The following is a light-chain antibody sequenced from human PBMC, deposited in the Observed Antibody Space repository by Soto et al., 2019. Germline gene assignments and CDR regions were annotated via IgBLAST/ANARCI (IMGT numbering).Light chain of an antibody. CDR1: QSVSSN. Sequence: NVLTQSPATLSVSPGEIATLSCLASQSVSSNLAWYQQKPGQAPRLLIYGASTRATGIPARFSGSGSGTDFTLTITSLQPEDFATYYCQQSYGTPITFGQGTRLEIK. V-gene: IGKV3-15*01. J-gene: IGKJ5*01. CDR2: GAS. CDR3: QQSYGTPIT.